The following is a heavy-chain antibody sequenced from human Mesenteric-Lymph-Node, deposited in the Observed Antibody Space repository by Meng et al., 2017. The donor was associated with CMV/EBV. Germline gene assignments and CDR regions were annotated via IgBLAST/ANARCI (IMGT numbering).Heavy chain of an antibody. V-gene: IGHV4-34*01. Sequence: QGQVRQWGAGLLKPSGALSVTCAVYGGSFSGYYWNWIRQSPEKGLEWIGEINHSGSTTYNPSFTSRIIVSVDTSTNQISLNMSSVTAADTAVYYCARGSSYDILTGYFDYWGQGALVTVSS. J-gene: IGHJ4*02. CDR3: ARGSSYDILTGYFDY. CDR2: INHSGST. D-gene: IGHD3-9*01. CDR1: GGSFSGYY.